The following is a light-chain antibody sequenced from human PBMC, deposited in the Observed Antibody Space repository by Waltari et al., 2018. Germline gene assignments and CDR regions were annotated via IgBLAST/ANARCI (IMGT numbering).Light chain of an antibody. Sequence: QSVLTQPPSVSAFPGHKVAISCSGGPSTVGNNGLYWYRHLPGSVPELLIYETNGRPTGTPDRFSASKSGTSATLDITGLQPGDEADYYCGTWDSSMAVWLFGGGTKLIV. CDR2: ETN. V-gene: IGLV1-51*02. CDR3: GTWDSSMAVWL. CDR1: PSTVGNNG. J-gene: IGLJ3*02.